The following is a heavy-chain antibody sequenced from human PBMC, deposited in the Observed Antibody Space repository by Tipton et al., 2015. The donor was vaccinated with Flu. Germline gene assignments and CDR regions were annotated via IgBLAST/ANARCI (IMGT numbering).Heavy chain of an antibody. V-gene: IGHV4-39*07. CDR1: GGSVSSSDFY. Sequence: TLSLTCTVSGGSVSSSDFYWGWVRQPPGKGPEWIGSIFHSGTTYYDLSLQSRVTISLDTSKNQFSLSLTSVTAADTAMYYCARGSWEVRFDPWGQGTLVTVSS. CDR3: ARGSWEVRFDP. J-gene: IGHJ5*02. D-gene: IGHD1-26*01. CDR2: IFHSGTT.